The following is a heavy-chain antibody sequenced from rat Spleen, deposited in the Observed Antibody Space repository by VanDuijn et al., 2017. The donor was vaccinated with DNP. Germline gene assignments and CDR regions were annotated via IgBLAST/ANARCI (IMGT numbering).Heavy chain of an antibody. V-gene: IGHV5S13*01. J-gene: IGHJ2*01. CDR3: ARQRVDY. D-gene: IGHD4-1*01. CDR1: GITFRNYG. Sequence: EVQLVESGGGLVQPGKSLMLSCAASGITFRNYGMAWVRQAPTKGLEWVASISTSGGSTYYRDSVKGRFTVSRDNAKSTLYLQMDSLRSEDTATYYCARQRVDYWGQGVMVTVSS. CDR2: ISTSGGST.